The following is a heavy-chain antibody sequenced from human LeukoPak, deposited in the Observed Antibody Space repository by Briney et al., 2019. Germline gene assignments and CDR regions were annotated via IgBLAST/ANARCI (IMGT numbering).Heavy chain of an antibody. CDR2: IYCSGST. CDR1: GGSISSYY. V-gene: IGHV4-59*01. D-gene: IGHD3-10*01. CDR3: ARAGVSYYYYYMDV. J-gene: IGHJ6*03. Sequence: SETLSLTCTVSGGSISSYYWSWIRQPPGKGLEWIGYIYCSGSTNYNPSLKSRVTISVDTSKNQFSLKLSSVTAADTAVYYCARAGVSYYYYYMDVWGKGTTVTVSS.